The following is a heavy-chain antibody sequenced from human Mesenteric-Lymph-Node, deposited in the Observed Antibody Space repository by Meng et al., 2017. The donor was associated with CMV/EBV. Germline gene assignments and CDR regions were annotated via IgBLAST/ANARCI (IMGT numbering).Heavy chain of an antibody. CDR3: ARDQEVAGSFDY. CDR1: GITFNNYA. V-gene: IGHV3-23*01. Sequence: GGSLRLSCAASGITFNNYAMNWVRQSPGKGLEWVSSISASGKSTYYADSVKARFTISRDNSRNTLYLQMNSLRAEDTAVYYCARDQEVAGSFDYWGQGTLVTVSS. D-gene: IGHD6-19*01. J-gene: IGHJ4*02. CDR2: ISASGKST.